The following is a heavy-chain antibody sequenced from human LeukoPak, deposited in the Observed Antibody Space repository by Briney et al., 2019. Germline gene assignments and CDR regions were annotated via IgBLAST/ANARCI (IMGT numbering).Heavy chain of an antibody. CDR3: ARPSPPGDGYNPPDH. CDR2: ISHDGRTK. CDR1: GLNFDNFA. Sequence: PGKSLTLSCVVSGLNFDNFAMHWVRQPLGKGLEWVAVISHDGRTKYYADSMKGRITISRDNSKNTLFLQMNNLRGEDTAVYFCARPSPPGDGYNPPDHWGQGTLVTVSS. D-gene: IGHD5-24*01. V-gene: IGHV3-30*04. J-gene: IGHJ4*02.